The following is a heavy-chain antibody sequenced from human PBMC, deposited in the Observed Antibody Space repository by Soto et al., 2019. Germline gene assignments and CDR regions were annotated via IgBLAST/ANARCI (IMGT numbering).Heavy chain of an antibody. D-gene: IGHD2-2*01. CDR1: GYTFTSYD. J-gene: IGHJ6*02. CDR2: MNPNSGNT. V-gene: IGHV1-8*01. CDR3: ARGNIVVVPAAIWAYYYYGMDV. Sequence: QVQLVQSGAEVKKPGASVKVSCKASGYTFTSYDINWVRQATGQGLEWMGWMNPNSGNTGYAQKFQGRVTMTRNTSISTAYMELSSLRSEDTAVYYCARGNIVVVPAAIWAYYYYGMDVWGQGTTVTVYS.